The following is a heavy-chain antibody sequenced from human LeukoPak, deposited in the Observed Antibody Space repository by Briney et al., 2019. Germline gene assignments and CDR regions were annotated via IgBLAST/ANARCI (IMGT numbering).Heavy chain of an antibody. CDR1: GFTFSRYS. J-gene: IGHJ6*02. Sequence: GGSLRLSCAASGFTFSRYSMNWVRQAPGKGLEWVSSIGRSPSYIYYADSVKGRFTISRDNAKDSLDLQMNSLRAEDTAVYYCARLTSYNHDYSGRYGLDVWGQGTTVTVSS. CDR2: IGRSPSYI. V-gene: IGHV3-21*01. CDR3: ARLTSYNHDYSGRYGLDV. D-gene: IGHD5-12*01.